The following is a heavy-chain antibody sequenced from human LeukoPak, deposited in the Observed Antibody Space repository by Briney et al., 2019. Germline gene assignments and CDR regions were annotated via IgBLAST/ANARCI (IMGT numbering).Heavy chain of an antibody. CDR2: IKQDGSEK. CDR1: GFTFSSYW. D-gene: IGHD3-3*01. Sequence: PGGSLRLSCAASGFTFSSYWMSWVRQAPGKGLEWVANIKQDGSEKYYVDSVKGRFTISRDNAKNSLYLRMNSLRAEDTAVYYCARSSDRITIFGVDTMYYFDYWGQGTLVTVSS. CDR3: ARSSDRITIFGVDTMYYFDY. J-gene: IGHJ4*02. V-gene: IGHV3-7*01.